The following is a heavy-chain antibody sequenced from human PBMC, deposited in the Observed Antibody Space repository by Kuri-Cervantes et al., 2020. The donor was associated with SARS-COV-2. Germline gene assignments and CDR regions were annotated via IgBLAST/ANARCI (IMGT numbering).Heavy chain of an antibody. Sequence: GSLRLSCAVYGGSFSGYYWSWIRQPPGKGLEWIGEINHSGSTNYNPSLKSRVTISVDTSKNQFSLKLSSVTAADTAMYYCARGRQFWDIVVVVAARWFDPWGQGTLVTVSS. CDR1: GGSFSGYY. V-gene: IGHV4-34*01. CDR2: INHSGST. CDR3: ARGRQFWDIVVVVAARWFDP. J-gene: IGHJ5*02. D-gene: IGHD2-15*01.